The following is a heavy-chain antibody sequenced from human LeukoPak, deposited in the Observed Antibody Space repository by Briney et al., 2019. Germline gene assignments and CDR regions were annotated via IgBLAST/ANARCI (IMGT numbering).Heavy chain of an antibody. J-gene: IGHJ6*03. CDR3: ARGTVMGYYYYYYMDV. D-gene: IGHD4-11*01. V-gene: IGHV1-69*05. CDR1: GGTFSSYA. CDR2: IIPIFGTV. Sequence: GASVKVSCKASGGTFSSYAISWVRQAPGQGLEWMGGIIPIFGTVNYAQKFQGRVTITTDESTSTAYMELSSLRSEDTAVYYCARGTVMGYYYYYYMDVWGKGTTVTVSS.